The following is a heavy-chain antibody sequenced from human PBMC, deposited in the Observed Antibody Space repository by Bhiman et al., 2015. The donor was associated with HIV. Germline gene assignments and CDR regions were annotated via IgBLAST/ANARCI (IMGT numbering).Heavy chain of an antibody. CDR1: GFIFSGFA. CDR3: AREDRPYYYFYQIGR. J-gene: IGHJ6*02. Sequence: VQLVQSGGGVVRPGGSLRLSCAASGFIFSGFAMHWVRQAPGKGLEWVAIISYDGSNKYYADSVKGRFTISRDNPKNTLYLQMNSLEDEDTAVYYCAREDRPYYYFYQIGRLGPRDHGHRLL. V-gene: IGHV3-30-3*01. CDR2: ISYDGSNK.